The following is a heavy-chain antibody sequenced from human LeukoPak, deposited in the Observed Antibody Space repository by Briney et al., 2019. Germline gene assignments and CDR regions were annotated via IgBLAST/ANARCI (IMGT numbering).Heavy chain of an antibody. J-gene: IGHJ3*02. D-gene: IGHD2-15*01. Sequence: GGSLRLSCAASGFTFSSYGMHWVRQAPGKGLEWVAVISYDGSNKYYADSVKGRFTISRDNSKNTLYLQMNSLRAEDTAVYYCAKLPMEPGYCSGGSCSDIWGQGTMDTVSS. CDR3: AKLPMEPGYCSGGSCSDI. CDR1: GFTFSSYG. V-gene: IGHV3-30*18. CDR2: ISYDGSNK.